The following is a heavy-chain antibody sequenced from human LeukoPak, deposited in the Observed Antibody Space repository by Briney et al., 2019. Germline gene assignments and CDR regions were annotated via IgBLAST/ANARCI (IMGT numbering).Heavy chain of an antibody. V-gene: IGHV3-48*03. CDR3: ARDGGYSYGYGPTHFDY. D-gene: IGHD5-18*01. CDR2: ISSSGSTI. Sequence: GGSLRLSCAASGFTFSSYEMNWVRQAPGKGLEGVSYISSSGSTIYYADSVKGRFTISRDNAKNSLYLQMNSLRAEDTAVYYCARDGGYSYGYGPTHFDYWGQGTLVTVSS. J-gene: IGHJ4*02. CDR1: GFTFSSYE.